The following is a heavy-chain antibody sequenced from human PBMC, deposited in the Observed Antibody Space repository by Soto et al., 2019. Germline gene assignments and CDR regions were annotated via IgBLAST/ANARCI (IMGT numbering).Heavy chain of an antibody. J-gene: IGHJ4*02. CDR1: GFTFTSSA. V-gene: IGHV1-58*02. Sequence: GASVKVSCKASGFTFTSSAMQWVRQARGQRLEWIGWIVVGSGNTNYAQKFQERVTITRDMSTSTAYMELSSLRSEDTAVYYCAAVPQLERRFFDYWGQGTLVTVSS. CDR2: IVVGSGNT. CDR3: AAVPQLERRFFDY. D-gene: IGHD1-1*01.